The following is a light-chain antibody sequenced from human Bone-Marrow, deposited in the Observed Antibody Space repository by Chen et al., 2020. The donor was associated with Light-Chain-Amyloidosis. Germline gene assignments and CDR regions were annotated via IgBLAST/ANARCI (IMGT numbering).Light chain of an antibody. CDR3: QQFLGSPWT. Sequence: EIVLTQSPGTLSLSPGEKASLSCRASQSVSSYYIAWYQQRRGQAPRLLIYGASKRADGIPDRCSGSGSGTDFTLTISRLEADDFAVYFCQQFLGSPWTFGQGTKVEVK. J-gene: IGKJ1*01. CDR2: GAS. CDR1: QSVSSYY. V-gene: IGKV3-20*01.